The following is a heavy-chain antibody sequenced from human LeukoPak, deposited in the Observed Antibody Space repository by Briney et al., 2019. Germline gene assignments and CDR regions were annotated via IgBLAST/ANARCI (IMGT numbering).Heavy chain of an antibody. D-gene: IGHD1-14*01. CDR2: ISAYNGNT. CDR3: ARWYQAPNDAFDI. V-gene: IGHV1-18*01. Sequence: ASVKVSCKASGYTFTSYGISWVRQAPGQGLEWMGWISAYNGNTNYAQKFQGRVTMTRDTSISTAYMELSRLRSDDTAVYYCARWYQAPNDAFDIWGQGTMVTVSS. J-gene: IGHJ3*02. CDR1: GYTFTSYG.